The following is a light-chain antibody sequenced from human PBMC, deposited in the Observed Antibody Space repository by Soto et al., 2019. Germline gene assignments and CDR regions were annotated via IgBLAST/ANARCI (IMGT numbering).Light chain of an antibody. CDR3: SSYTSSSTLYV. CDR1: SSDIGGYAY. V-gene: IGLV2-14*01. Sequence: QSVLTHPASASGSPRQSITISCPEASSDIGGYAYVSWYQQHSGKAPKLMIYEVNARPSGVSHRFSGSKSGNTASLTISGLQAEDEADYYCSSYTSSSTLYVFGAGTKVTVL. CDR2: EVN. J-gene: IGLJ1*01.